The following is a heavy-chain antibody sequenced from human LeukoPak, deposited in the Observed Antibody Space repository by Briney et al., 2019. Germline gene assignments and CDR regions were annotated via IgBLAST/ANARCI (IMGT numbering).Heavy chain of an antibody. J-gene: IGHJ4*02. CDR1: GFTFSRYW. CDR3: ARGGGFSYDPFEY. CDR2: INSDGSTT. Sequence: GGSLRLSCAASGFTFSRYWMYWVRQAPGKGLVGVSRINSDGSTTIYADSVKGRFTISRDNAKNTLYLQMNSLRVEDTAVYYCARGGGFSYDPFEYWGQGTLVTVSS. D-gene: IGHD5-18*01. V-gene: IGHV3-74*01.